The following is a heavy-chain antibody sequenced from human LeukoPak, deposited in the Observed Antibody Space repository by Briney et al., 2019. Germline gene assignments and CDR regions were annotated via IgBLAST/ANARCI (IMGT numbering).Heavy chain of an antibody. D-gene: IGHD3-10*01. Sequence: TGGSLRLSRAASGFTFSSYWMHWVCQAPGKGLVWVSRINSDGNSTNYADSVKGRFTISRDNAKNTLYLQMNSLRAEDTAVYFCARVLDGSGSRSFDYWGQGTLVTVSS. CDR2: INSDGNST. V-gene: IGHV3-74*01. CDR3: ARVLDGSGSRSFDY. CDR1: GFTFSSYW. J-gene: IGHJ4*02.